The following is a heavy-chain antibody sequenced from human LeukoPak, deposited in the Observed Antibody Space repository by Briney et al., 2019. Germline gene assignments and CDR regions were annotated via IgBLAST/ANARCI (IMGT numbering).Heavy chain of an antibody. CDR1: GFTFCSYG. J-gene: IGHJ5*02. Sequence: PGGSLRLSCAASGFTFCSYGMHWVRQAPGKGLEWVAYLRYDGSKKYYADSVKGRFTISRDNSKNTLYLQMNGLRAEDTAVYSCANSGWSPKAWGQGTLVTVSS. D-gene: IGHD6-19*01. CDR2: LRYDGSKK. V-gene: IGHV3-30*02. CDR3: ANSGWSPKA.